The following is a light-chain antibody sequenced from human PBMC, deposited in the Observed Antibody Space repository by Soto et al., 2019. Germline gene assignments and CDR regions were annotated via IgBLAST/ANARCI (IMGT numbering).Light chain of an antibody. CDR3: QQYYTWPLT. Sequence: EIVLTQSPATLSLSPVERATLSCMASQSVSSYLAWYQQKPGQAPRLLIYDASSRATGIPVRFSGSGSGTEFTLTISSLQSEDFAVYYCQQYYTWPLTFGQGTRLEIK. CDR1: QSVSSY. V-gene: IGKV3-15*01. CDR2: DAS. J-gene: IGKJ5*01.